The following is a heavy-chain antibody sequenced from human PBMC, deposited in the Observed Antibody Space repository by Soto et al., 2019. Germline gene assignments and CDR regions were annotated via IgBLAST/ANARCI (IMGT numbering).Heavy chain of an antibody. CDR3: ARDDYKDGGNNWFDP. Sequence: SETLSLTCTVSGGSITNYYWSWIRQPAGKGLEWIGRMYTKERTNYNLSFKSRATMSVDTSKNQFSLKLNAVTAADTAVYYCARDDYKDGGNNWFDPWGQGTLVTVSS. J-gene: IGHJ5*02. V-gene: IGHV4-4*07. D-gene: IGHD3-16*01. CDR2: MYTKERT. CDR1: GGSITNYY.